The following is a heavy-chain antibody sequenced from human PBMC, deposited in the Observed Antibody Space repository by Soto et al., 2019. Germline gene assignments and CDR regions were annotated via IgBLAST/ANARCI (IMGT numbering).Heavy chain of an antibody. D-gene: IGHD2-21*01. Sequence: QITLKESGPPVVKPTQTLTLTCIFSGFSFSADGVAVGWIRQPPGKALEWLALIFWDDDPRYNPSLKSRLTITKDTSKNQVVLTMTNMDPVDTGTYYCAHAYGGTSWPNDAFDVWGQGTVVTVSS. CDR3: AHAYGGTSWPNDAFDV. CDR2: IFWDDDP. V-gene: IGHV2-5*02. J-gene: IGHJ3*01. CDR1: GFSFSADGVA.